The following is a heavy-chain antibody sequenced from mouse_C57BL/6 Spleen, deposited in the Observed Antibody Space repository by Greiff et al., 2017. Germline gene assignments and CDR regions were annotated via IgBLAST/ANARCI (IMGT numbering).Heavy chain of an antibody. J-gene: IGHJ3*01. V-gene: IGHV2-9-1*01. Sequence: QVQLKESGPGLVAPSQSLSITCTVSGFSLTSYAISWVRPPPGKGLEWLGVIWTGEGTNYNSALKSRLSISKDNSKSQVFLKKNNLQTDDTARYDCARDPSTHYYGEFAYWGQGTLVTVSA. D-gene: IGHD1-2*01. CDR2: IWTGEGT. CDR1: GFSLTSYA. CDR3: ARDPSTHYYGEFAY.